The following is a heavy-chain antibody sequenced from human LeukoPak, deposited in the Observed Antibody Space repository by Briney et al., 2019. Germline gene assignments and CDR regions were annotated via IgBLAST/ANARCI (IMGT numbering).Heavy chain of an antibody. J-gene: IGHJ4*02. D-gene: IGHD6-6*01. CDR2: ISSDGSST. CDR1: GFTFRNHW. Sequence: GGSLRLSCAASGFTFRNHWMHRVRQTPGKGLVWVSRISSDGSSTTYADSVKGRFTISRDNAKNTLYLQMNNLRAEDTAMYYCARDQRVTGRPDIDYWGQGTLVIVSS. CDR3: ARDQRVTGRPDIDY. V-gene: IGHV3-74*03.